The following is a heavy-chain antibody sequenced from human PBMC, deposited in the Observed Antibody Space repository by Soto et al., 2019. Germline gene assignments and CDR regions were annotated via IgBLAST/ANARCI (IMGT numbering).Heavy chain of an antibody. Sequence: ELQLVQSGTEVKKPGESLRISCKGSGFSFTNYWINWVRQMPGKGLEWMGRIDPSDSYTNYSPSFQDHVTISADNSISTAYLQWSSLRASDTAIYYCASTERPFTYGSFYFDYWGQGTLVTVSS. D-gene: IGHD3-10*01. V-gene: IGHV5-10-1*01. CDR1: GFSFTNYW. CDR3: ASTERPFTYGSFYFDY. CDR2: IDPSDSYT. J-gene: IGHJ4*02.